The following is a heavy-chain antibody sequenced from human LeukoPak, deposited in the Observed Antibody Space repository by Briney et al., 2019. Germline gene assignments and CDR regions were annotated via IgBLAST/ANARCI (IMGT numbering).Heavy chain of an antibody. CDR3: AGGYCSSTSCASEAIDY. D-gene: IGHD2-2*01. V-gene: IGHV4-34*01. J-gene: IGHJ4*02. Sequence: SETLSLTCAVYGGSFSGYYGSWIRQPPGKGLEWIGEINHSGSTNYNPSLKSRVTISVDTSKNQFSLKLSSVTAADTAVYYCAGGYCSSTSCASEAIDYWGQGTLVTVSS. CDR2: INHSGST. CDR1: GGSFSGYY.